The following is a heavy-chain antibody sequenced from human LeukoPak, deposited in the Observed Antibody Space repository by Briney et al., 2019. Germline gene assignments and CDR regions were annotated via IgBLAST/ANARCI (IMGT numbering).Heavy chain of an antibody. CDR1: EFTFSSYS. J-gene: IGHJ5*02. CDR3: AKDARGYCSSTSCPWVVWFDP. V-gene: IGHV3-48*01. Sequence: GGSLRLSCAASEFTFSSYSMNWVRQAPGKGLEWVSYISSSGSTIHYADSVTGRFTISRDNSKNTLYLQMNSLRAEDTAVYYCAKDARGYCSSTSCPWVVWFDPGAREPWSPSPQ. CDR2: ISSSGSTI. D-gene: IGHD2-2*01.